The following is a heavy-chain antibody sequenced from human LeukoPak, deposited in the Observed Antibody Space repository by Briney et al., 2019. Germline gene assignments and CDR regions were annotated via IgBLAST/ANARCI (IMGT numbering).Heavy chain of an antibody. CDR1: GSTLSGYW. CDR2: IKEDGSET. J-gene: IGHJ3*02. V-gene: IGHV3-7*01. CDR3: ARDWVAGVPFDAFDI. D-gene: IGHD3-10*01. Sequence: GGSLRLSCAASGSTLSGYWMSWVRQAPGKGLEWVANIKEDGSETYYVDSVKGRFTISRDNAKNSLYLHMNSLTAEDTAMYYCARDWVAGVPFDAFDIWGQGTMVSVSS.